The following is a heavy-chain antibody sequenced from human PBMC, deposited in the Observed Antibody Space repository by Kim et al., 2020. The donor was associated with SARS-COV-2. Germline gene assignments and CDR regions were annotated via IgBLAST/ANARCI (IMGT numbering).Heavy chain of an antibody. V-gene: IGHV3-74*01. CDR2: IKGDGSSA. CDR3: ARDVPSPIPELDY. D-gene: IGHD2-21*01. J-gene: IGHJ4*02. CDR1: GFTFSSDW. Sequence: GGSLRLSCAASGFTFSSDWMYWVRQAPGKGLVWVSHIKGDGSSAGYAASVKGRLTISRDNAKNTLYLQMNSLRVEDTALYYCARDVPSPIPELDYWGQGT.